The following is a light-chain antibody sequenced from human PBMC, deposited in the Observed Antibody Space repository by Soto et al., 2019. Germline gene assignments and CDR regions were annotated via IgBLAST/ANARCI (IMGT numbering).Light chain of an antibody. Sequence: ELVLTQSPGSLSLSPGERATLSCRGSQSISSNKLAWYQHNPGQDTRLLIYGASSRDTGIPDRVSGSGSGTDFTLTISRLEPEDFVLYYCQQYDSSFPAFGQGTKVDI. V-gene: IGKV3-20*01. CDR1: QSISSNK. CDR3: QQYDSSFPA. J-gene: IGKJ1*01. CDR2: GAS.